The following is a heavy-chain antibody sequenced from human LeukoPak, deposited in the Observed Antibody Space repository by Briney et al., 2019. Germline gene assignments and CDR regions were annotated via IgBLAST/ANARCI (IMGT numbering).Heavy chain of an antibody. V-gene: IGHV3-30*02. J-gene: IGHJ5*02. D-gene: IGHD4-17*01. Sequence: QPGGSLRLSCAASGFTFSSYGMHWVRQAPGKGLEWVAFIRYDGSNKYYADSVKGRFTISRDNSKNTLYLQMNSLRAEDTAVYYCARVYGDRGWFDPWGQGTLVTVSS. CDR3: ARVYGDRGWFDP. CDR1: GFTFSSYG. CDR2: IRYDGSNK.